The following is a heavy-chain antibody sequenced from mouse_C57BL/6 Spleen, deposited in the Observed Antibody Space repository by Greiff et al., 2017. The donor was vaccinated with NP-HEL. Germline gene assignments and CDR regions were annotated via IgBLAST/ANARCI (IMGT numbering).Heavy chain of an antibody. CDR3: TRNYGSSSSYAMDY. D-gene: IGHD1-1*01. CDR2: IDPETGGT. Sequence: QVQLQQSGAELVRPGASVTLSCKASGYTFTDYEMHWVKQTPVHGLEWIGAIDPETGGTAYNQKFKGKAILTADKSSSTAYMELRSLTSEDSAVYYCTRNYGSSSSYAMDYWGQGTSVTVSS. V-gene: IGHV1-15*01. J-gene: IGHJ4*01. CDR1: GYTFTDYE.